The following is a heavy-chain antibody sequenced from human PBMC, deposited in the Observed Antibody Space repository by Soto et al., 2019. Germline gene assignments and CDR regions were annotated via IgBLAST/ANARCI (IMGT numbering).Heavy chain of an antibody. CDR1: GGTFSSYA. CDR3: ASPYYYDSSGYYTRYYYYYGMDV. J-gene: IGHJ6*02. D-gene: IGHD3-22*01. CDR2: IIPIFGTA. V-gene: IGHV1-69*13. Sequence: SVKVSCKASGGTFSSYAISWVRQAPGQGLEWMGGIIPIFGTANYAQKFQGRVTITADESTSTAYMELSSLRSEDTAVYYCASPYYYDSSGYYTRYYYYYGMDVWGQGTTVTVSS.